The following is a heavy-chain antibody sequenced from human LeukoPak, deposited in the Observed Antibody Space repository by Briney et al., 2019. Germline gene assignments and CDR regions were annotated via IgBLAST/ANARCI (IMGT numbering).Heavy chain of an antibody. J-gene: IGHJ4*02. D-gene: IGHD3-22*01. CDR1: GFTFSSKY. V-gene: IGHV3-53*01. Sequence: GGSLRLSCAASGFTFSSKYMSWVRQAPGKGLEWVSIIYSGGSTYYADSVKGRFTMSRDNSKNTLYLQMDNLRVEDAAVYYCARATYDSNGYTANHDYWGQGTLVTVSS. CDR2: IYSGGST. CDR3: ARATYDSNGYTANHDY.